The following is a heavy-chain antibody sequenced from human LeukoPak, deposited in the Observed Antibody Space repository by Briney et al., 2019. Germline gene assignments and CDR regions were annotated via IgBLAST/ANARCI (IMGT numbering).Heavy chain of an antibody. CDR1: GFTFSSYE. D-gene: IGHD2-15*01. CDR3: ARVRGRVGYCSGGSCYSRKFYFDY. Sequence: GGSLRLSCAASGFTFSSYEMNWVRQAPGKGLEWVSYISSSGSTIYYADSVKGRFTISRDNAKNSLYLQMNSLRAEDTAVYYCARVRGRVGYCSGGSCYSRKFYFDYWGQGTLVTVSS. J-gene: IGHJ4*02. CDR2: ISSSGSTI. V-gene: IGHV3-48*03.